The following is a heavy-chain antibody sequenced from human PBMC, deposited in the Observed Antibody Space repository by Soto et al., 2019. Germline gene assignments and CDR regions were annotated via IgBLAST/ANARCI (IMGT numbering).Heavy chain of an antibody. CDR1: GYTFTTYY. J-gene: IGHJ2*01. Sequence: QVQLVQSGAEVKKPGASVEVSCKASGYTFTTYYIHWVRHAPGQGLEWMGVINPGGVSTKYAQKVQDRVTITSDTSTSTVNMDLSSLRSEDTAVYFCARGGNGDNVGYWYFDLWGRGTLVTVSP. D-gene: IGHD4-17*01. V-gene: IGHV1-46*01. CDR3: ARGGNGDNVGYWYFDL. CDR2: INPGGVST.